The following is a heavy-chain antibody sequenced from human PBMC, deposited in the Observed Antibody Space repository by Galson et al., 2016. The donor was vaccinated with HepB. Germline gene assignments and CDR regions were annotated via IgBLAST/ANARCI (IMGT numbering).Heavy chain of an antibody. CDR3: ARDPTMATVGAYYFDY. D-gene: IGHD4-23*01. Sequence: SLRLSCAGSGFTFSLSSMNWVRQAPGKGPEWVASISSTSNNINYVDSVRGRFTISRDNAKNSLFLQMDSLKDEDTAIYYCARDPTMATVGAYYFDYWGQGTLVTVSS. V-gene: IGHV3-21*01. CDR2: ISSTSNNI. J-gene: IGHJ4*02. CDR1: GFTFSLSS.